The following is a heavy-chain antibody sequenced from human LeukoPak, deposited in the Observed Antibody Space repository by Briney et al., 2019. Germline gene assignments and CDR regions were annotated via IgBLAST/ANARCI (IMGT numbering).Heavy chain of an antibody. CDR1: GYTFTSYG. D-gene: IGHD2-2*01. V-gene: IGHV1-18*01. J-gene: IGHJ6*02. CDR2: ISAYNGNT. Sequence: ASVKVSCKASGYTFTSYGISWVRQAPGQGLEWMGWISAYNGNTNYAQKLQGRVTMTTDTSTSTAYMELRSLRSDDTAVYYCARDTPYLDQRSKVDQLPPYYYYGMDVWGQGTTVTVSS. CDR3: ARDTPYLDQRSKVDQLPPYYYYGMDV.